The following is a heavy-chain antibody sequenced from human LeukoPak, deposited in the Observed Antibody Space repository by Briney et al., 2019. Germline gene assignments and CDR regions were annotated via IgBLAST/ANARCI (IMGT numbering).Heavy chain of an antibody. CDR1: GYTFTGYY. Sequence: ASVKVSCKASGYTFTGYYMHWVRQAPGQGLEWMGWISAYNGNTNYAQKLQGRVTMTTDTSTSTAYMELRSLRSDDTAVYYCARGGYSGYLDYWGQGTLVTVSS. D-gene: IGHD5-12*01. CDR3: ARGGYSGYLDY. J-gene: IGHJ4*02. CDR2: ISAYNGNT. V-gene: IGHV1-18*04.